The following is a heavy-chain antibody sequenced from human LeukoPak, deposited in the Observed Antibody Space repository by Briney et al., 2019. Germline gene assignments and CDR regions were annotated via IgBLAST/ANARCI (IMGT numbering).Heavy chain of an antibody. CDR1: GGSISSGGYS. V-gene: IGHV4-30-2*01. CDR3: ARVRGERGFDY. D-gene: IGHD3-16*01. J-gene: IGHJ4*02. CDR2: IYHSGST. Sequence: TLSLTCAVSGGSISSGGYSWSWIRQPPGKGLEWIGYIYHSGSTYYNPSLKSRVTISVDRSKNQFSLKLSSVTAADTAVYYCARVRGERGFDYWGQGTLVTVSS.